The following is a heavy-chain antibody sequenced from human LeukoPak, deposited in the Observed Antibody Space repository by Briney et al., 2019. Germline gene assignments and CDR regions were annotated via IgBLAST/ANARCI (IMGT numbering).Heavy chain of an antibody. Sequence: GGSLGLSCAASGFTFSSYWMHWVRQAPGKGLVWVSRINSDGSSTSYADSVKGRFTISRDNAKNTLYLQMNSLRAEDTAVYYCARYSIRTYYYDSSGLDPWGQGTLVTVSS. D-gene: IGHD3-22*01. CDR1: GFTFSSYW. CDR3: ARYSIRTYYYDSSGLDP. V-gene: IGHV3-74*01. J-gene: IGHJ5*02. CDR2: INSDGSST.